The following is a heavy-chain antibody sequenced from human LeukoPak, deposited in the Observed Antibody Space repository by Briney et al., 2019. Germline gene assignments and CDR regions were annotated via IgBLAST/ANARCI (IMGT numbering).Heavy chain of an antibody. V-gene: IGHV3-33*01. D-gene: IGHD3-10*01. CDR2: IWYDGSNK. CDR1: GFTFSSYG. Sequence: GRSLRLSCAASGFTFSSYGMHWVRQAPGKGLEWVAVIWYDGSNKYYADSVKGRFTISRDNSKSTLYLQMNSLRAEDTAVYYCARDLDRVNDYWGQGTLVTVSS. J-gene: IGHJ4*02. CDR3: ARDLDRVNDY.